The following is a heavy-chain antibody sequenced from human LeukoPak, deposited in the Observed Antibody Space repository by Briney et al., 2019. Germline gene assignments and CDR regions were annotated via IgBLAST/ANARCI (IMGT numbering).Heavy chain of an antibody. D-gene: IGHD3-3*01. Sequence: PSQTLSLTCAVSGGSISSGGYSWSWIRQPPGKGLEWIGYIYHSGSTYYNPSLKSRVTISVDRSKNQFSLKLSSVTAADTAVYYCARALPLHRKVFGVVDRRGPSAYMDVWGQGTTVTVSS. CDR1: GGSISSGGYS. CDR3: ARALPLHRKVFGVVDRRGPSAYMDV. V-gene: IGHV4-30-2*01. J-gene: IGHJ6*02. CDR2: IYHSGST.